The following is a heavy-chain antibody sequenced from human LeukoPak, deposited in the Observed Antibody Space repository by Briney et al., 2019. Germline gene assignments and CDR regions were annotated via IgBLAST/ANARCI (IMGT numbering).Heavy chain of an antibody. CDR3: ASLTGY. CDR2: IHHSGST. Sequence: SETLSLTCAVYGGSFSGYYWSWIRQPPGKGLEWIEEIHHSGSTNYNPSLKSRVTISVDTSKNQFSLKLSSVTAADTAVYYCASLTGYWGQGTLVTVSS. V-gene: IGHV4-34*01. J-gene: IGHJ4*02. CDR1: GGSFSGYY. D-gene: IGHD7-27*01.